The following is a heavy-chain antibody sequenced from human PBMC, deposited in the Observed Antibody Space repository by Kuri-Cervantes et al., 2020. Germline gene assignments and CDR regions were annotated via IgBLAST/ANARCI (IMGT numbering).Heavy chain of an antibody. CDR3: ARADGDYPDAFDI. CDR1: GGSISSGDYY. J-gene: IGHJ3*02. Sequence: SETLSLTCTVSGGSISSGDYYWSWIRRPPGKGLEWIGYIYYSGSTYHNPSLKSRVTISVDTSKNQFSLKLSSVTAADTAVYYCARADGDYPDAFDIWGQGTMVTVSS. V-gene: IGHV4-30-4*01. CDR2: IYYSGST. D-gene: IGHD4-17*01.